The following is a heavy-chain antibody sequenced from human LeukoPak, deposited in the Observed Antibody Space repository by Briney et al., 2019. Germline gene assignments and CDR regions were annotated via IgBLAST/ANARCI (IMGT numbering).Heavy chain of an antibody. V-gene: IGHV1-2*02. CDR1: GHTFTGYY. CDR3: ARVQRAVAALDY. D-gene: IGHD6-19*01. Sequence: ASVKVSCKASGHTFTGYYMHWVRQAPGQGLEWMGWINPNSGGTNYAQKFQGRVTMTRDTSISTAYMELSRLRSDDTAVYYCARVQRAVAALDYWGQGTLVTVSS. J-gene: IGHJ4*02. CDR2: INPNSGGT.